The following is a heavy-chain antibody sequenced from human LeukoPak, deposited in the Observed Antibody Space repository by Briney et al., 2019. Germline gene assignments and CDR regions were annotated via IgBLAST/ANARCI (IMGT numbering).Heavy chain of an antibody. D-gene: IGHD6-6*01. J-gene: IGHJ5*02. CDR2: IYNSGSS. V-gene: IGHV4-59*08. CDR3: ARHTAKTYSSSSDWFDP. CDR1: GGSISSYY. Sequence: SETLSLTCTVSGGSISSYYWSWIRQPPGKGLEWIGHIYNSGSSNYNPSLKSRVTISVDTSKNQFSLNLDSVTAADTAVYYCARHTAKTYSSSSDWFDPWGQGTLVTVSS.